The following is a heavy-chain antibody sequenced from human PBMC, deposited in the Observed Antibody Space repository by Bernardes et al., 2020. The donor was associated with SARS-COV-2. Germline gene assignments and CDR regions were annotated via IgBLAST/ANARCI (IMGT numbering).Heavy chain of an antibody. D-gene: IGHD3-9*01. CDR2: TYYHGNT. V-gene: IGHV4-4*02. J-gene: IGHJ5*02. Sequence: SETLSLTCAVSGGSIITNNWWSWFRQSPGKGLEWIGETYYHGNTNYNPSFEGRVTISVDTSKNQFSLMLNSVTAADTAVYYCARDFGSDWPYKWFDPWGQGILVTVSS. CDR1: GGSIITNNW. CDR3: ARDFGSDWPYKWFDP.